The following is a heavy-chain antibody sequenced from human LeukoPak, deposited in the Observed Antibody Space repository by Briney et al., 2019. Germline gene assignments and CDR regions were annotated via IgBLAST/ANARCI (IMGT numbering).Heavy chain of an antibody. CDR3: ARCTSTSCYNFDY. V-gene: IGHV4-59*10. Sequence: SETLSLTCAVYGGSFSGYYWNWIRQSAGKGLEWIGHVYTTGTTNCNPSLRSRVTISLDTSKNQFSLNLNSVTAADTAVYYCARCTSTSCYNFDYWGQGTLLTVSS. CDR1: GGSFSGYY. J-gene: IGHJ4*02. CDR2: VYTTGTT. D-gene: IGHD2-2*02.